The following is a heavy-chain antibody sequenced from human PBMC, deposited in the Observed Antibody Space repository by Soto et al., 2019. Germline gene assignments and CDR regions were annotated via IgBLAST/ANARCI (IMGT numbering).Heavy chain of an antibody. CDR2: IYYSGST. V-gene: IGHV4-30-4*01. D-gene: IGHD3-16*01. CDR1: GGSISSGDYY. Sequence: SETLSLTXTVSGGSISSGDYYWSRIRQPPGKGLEWIGYIYYSGSTYYNPSLKSRVTISVDTSKNQFSLKLSSVTAADTAVYYCARRGLDYYYGMDVWGQGTTVTVSS. J-gene: IGHJ6*02. CDR3: ARRGLDYYYGMDV.